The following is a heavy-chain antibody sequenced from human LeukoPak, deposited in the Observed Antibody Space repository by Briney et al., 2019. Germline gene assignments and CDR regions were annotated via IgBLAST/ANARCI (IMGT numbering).Heavy chain of an antibody. V-gene: IGHV4-34*01. J-gene: IGHJ4*02. Sequence: SEALSLTCAVYGGSFSGYYWSWIRQPPGKGLEWIGEINHSGSTNYNPSLKSRVTISVDTSKNQFSLKLSSVTAADTAVYYCARVKARMGRWFDYWGQGTLVTVSS. D-gene: IGHD3-10*01. CDR3: ARVKARMGRWFDY. CDR2: INHSGST. CDR1: GGSFSGYY.